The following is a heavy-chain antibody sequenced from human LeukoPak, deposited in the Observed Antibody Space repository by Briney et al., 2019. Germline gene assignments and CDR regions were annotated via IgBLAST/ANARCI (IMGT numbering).Heavy chain of an antibody. J-gene: IGHJ3*01. CDR2: IYYSGST. V-gene: IGHV4-39*07. Sequence: SETLSLTCTVSGGSISSSSYYWGWIRQPPGKGLEWIGSIYYSGSTYYNPSLKSRVTISVDTSKNQFSLKLSSVTAADTAVYYCARRYCSGGTCYSDRGAFDVWGQGTMVTVSS. D-gene: IGHD2-15*01. CDR3: ARRYCSGGTCYSDRGAFDV. CDR1: GGSISSSSYY.